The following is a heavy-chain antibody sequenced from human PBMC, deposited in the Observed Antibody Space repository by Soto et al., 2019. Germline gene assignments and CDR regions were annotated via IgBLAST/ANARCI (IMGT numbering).Heavy chain of an antibody. J-gene: IGHJ6*02. CDR3: AKGEVPAAIPYARYYYYGMDV. D-gene: IGHD2-2*02. V-gene: IGHV3-23*01. CDR2: ISGSGGST. CDR1: GFTFSSYA. Sequence: GGSLRLSCAASGFTFSSYAMSWVRQAPGKGLEWVSAISGSGGSTYYADSVKGRFTISRGNSKNTLYLQMNSLRAEDTAVYYCAKGEVPAAIPYARYYYYGMDVWGQGTTVTVSS.